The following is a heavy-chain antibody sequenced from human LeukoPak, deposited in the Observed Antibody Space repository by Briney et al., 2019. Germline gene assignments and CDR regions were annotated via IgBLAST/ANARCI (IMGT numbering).Heavy chain of an antibody. V-gene: IGHV5-51*01. Sequence: GESLKISCKGSGFSFSFYWIGWVRQMPGKGLEWMGIIYPDDSDTKYSPSFQGQVTISADKSISTAYLQWSSLKASDTAMYYCARRQYGSGNYYFDYWGQGTLVTVSS. D-gene: IGHD3-10*01. CDR2: IYPDDSDT. J-gene: IGHJ4*02. CDR3: ARRQYGSGNYYFDY. CDR1: GFSFSFYW.